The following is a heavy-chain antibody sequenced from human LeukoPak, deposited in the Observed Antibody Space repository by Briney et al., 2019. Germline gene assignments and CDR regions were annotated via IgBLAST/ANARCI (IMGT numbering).Heavy chain of an antibody. CDR2: IIPIFGTA. CDR1: GGTFSSYA. CDR3: ARSNSSGYYYYYFDY. Sequence: SVKVSCKASGGTFSSYAISWVRQAPGQGLEWMGGIIPIFGTANYAQKFQGRVTITTDESTSTAYMELSSLRSEDTAVYYCARSNSSGYYYYYFDYWGQGTLVTVSS. J-gene: IGHJ4*02. D-gene: IGHD3-22*01. V-gene: IGHV1-69*05.